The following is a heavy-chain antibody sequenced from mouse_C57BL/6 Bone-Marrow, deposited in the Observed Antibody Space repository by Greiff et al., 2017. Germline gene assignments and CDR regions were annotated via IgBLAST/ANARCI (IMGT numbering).Heavy chain of an antibody. Sequence: EVKLVESGGDLVKPGGSLTLSCAASGFTFSSYGMSWVRQTPDKRLEWVATISSGGSYTYYPDSVKGRFTISRDNAKNTLYLQMSSLKSEDTAMYYCARRGNWDDYWGQGTTLTVSS. CDR3: ARRGNWDDY. J-gene: IGHJ2*01. CDR2: ISSGGSYT. V-gene: IGHV5-6*02. CDR1: GFTFSSYG. D-gene: IGHD4-1*01.